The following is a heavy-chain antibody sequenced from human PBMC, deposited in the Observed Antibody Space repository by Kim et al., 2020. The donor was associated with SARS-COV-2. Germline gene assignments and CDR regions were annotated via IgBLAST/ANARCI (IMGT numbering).Heavy chain of an antibody. D-gene: IGHD3-10*01. CDR3: ARARGVIIFSPEFDY. V-gene: IGHV3-7*03. CDR2: IKQDGSEK. CDR1: GFTFSSYW. J-gene: IGHJ4*02. Sequence: GGSLRLSCAASGFTFSSYWMSWVRQAPGKGLEWVANIKQDGSEKYYVDSVKGRFTISRDNAKNSLYLQMNSLRAEDTAVYYCARARGVIIFSPEFDYWGQGTLVTVSS.